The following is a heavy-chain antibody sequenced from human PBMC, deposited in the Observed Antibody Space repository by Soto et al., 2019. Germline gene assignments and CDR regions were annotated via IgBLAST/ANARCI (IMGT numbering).Heavy chain of an antibody. CDR2: IYYSGST. CDR3: ARLIAVANTGGWFDP. V-gene: IGHV4-59*08. J-gene: IGHJ5*02. Sequence: QVQLQESGPGLVKPSETLSLTCTVSGGSISRSYWSWIRQPPGKGLEWIGYIYYSGSTNYNPSLKSRVTISVDTSKNQFSLKLGSVTAADTAVYYCARLIAVANTGGWFDPWGQGTLVTVSS. D-gene: IGHD6-19*01. CDR1: GGSISRSY.